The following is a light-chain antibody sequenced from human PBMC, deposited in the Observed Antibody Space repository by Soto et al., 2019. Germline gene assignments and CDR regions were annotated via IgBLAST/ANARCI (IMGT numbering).Light chain of an antibody. J-gene: IGKJ4*01. CDR3: LQDHNYPLT. CDR2: AAA. CDR1: QGIGND. V-gene: IGKV1-6*02. Sequence: AIQMAQSPSSLSASVGDRVTITCRASQGIGNDVGWYQQKPGQAPKLLIYAAATLQSGVPSRFSGSRSGTDFTLTISSLQPEDFATYYCLQDHNYPLTFGGGTKVDIK.